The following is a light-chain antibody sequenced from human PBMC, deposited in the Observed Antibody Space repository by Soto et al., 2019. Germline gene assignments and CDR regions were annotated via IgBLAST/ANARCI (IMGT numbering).Light chain of an antibody. V-gene: IGKV3-15*01. CDR2: GAS. CDR3: QQYNNWPRWT. Sequence: EIVMTRSPATLSVSPGERATLSCRASQSVSNNLAWYQQKPGQAPKVLIYGASTRATGIPVRFSGSGSGTEFTLTISSLQSEDFAVYYCQQYNNWPRWTFGQGTKVEIK. J-gene: IGKJ1*01. CDR1: QSVSNN.